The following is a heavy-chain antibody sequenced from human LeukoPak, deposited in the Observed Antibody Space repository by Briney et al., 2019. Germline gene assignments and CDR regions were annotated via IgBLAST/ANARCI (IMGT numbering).Heavy chain of an antibody. Sequence: ASVKVSCKASGYTFTNFGISWVRQAPGQGLEWMGWISIYNGNTNYAQKFQGRVTMTTDTSTSTAYMELTSLRSDDTAVYYCARDGHTTGWEDFDYWGQGTLVTVSS. CDR2: ISIYNGNT. CDR1: GYTFTNFG. V-gene: IGHV1-18*01. J-gene: IGHJ4*02. D-gene: IGHD6-19*01. CDR3: ARDGHTTGWEDFDY.